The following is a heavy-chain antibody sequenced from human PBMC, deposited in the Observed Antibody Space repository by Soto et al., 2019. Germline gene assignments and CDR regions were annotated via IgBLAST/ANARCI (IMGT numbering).Heavy chain of an antibody. CDR1: GFTFSSYA. J-gene: IGHJ4*02. D-gene: IGHD3-3*01. CDR2: ISGSGGRT. V-gene: IGHV3-23*01. Sequence: DVQLLESGGGLVQPGGSLRLSCAASGFTFSSYAMSWVRQAPGKGLEWVSAISGSGGRTYYADSVKGRFTISRDNSKNTLYLQINSLRAEDTAVYYCARGDAYYDFNLGYWGQGTLVTVSS. CDR3: ARGDAYYDFNLGY.